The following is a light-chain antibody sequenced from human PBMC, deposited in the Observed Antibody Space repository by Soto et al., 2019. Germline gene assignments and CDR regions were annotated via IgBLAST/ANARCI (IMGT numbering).Light chain of an antibody. CDR1: QSVTNNY. J-gene: IGKJ5*01. Sequence: IVWTQSPGTLSSSPGGRATLSCRASQSVTNNYLAWYQQKRGQAPRLRIYGTSIRATGIPDRFSGSGSETDFTLTVNRLEPEDFAVYDCQQYESSPITVGQGTRLEIK. CDR3: QQYESSPIT. V-gene: IGKV3-20*01. CDR2: GTS.